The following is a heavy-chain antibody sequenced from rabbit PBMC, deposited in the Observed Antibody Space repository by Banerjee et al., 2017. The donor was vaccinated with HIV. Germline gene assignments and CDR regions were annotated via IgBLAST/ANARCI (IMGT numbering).Heavy chain of an antibody. CDR1: GIDFSNSCD. J-gene: IGHJ4*01. CDR3: ARGGFSDNVYSDAYAPGYFDL. V-gene: IGHV1S45*01. CDR2: IWTGSSGST. Sequence: QEQLEESGGGLVQPGASLTLTCKASGIDFSNSCDMCWVRQAPGKGLEWIACIWTGSSGSTYYASWAKGRFTISKTSSTTVTLQMTSLTAADTATYFCARGGFSDNVYSDAYAPGYFDLWGQGTLVTVS. D-gene: IGHD6-1*01.